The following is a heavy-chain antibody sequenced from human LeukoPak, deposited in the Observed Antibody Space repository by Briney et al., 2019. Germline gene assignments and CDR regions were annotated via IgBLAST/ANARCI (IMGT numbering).Heavy chain of an antibody. V-gene: IGHV1-8*02. Sequence: GASVKVSCKASGYTFTGYYMHWVRQAPGQGLEWMGWMNPNSGNTGYAQKFQGRVTMTRNTSISTAYMELSSLRSEDTAVYYCARGPHYYDRDQLAFDIWGQGTMVTVSS. D-gene: IGHD3-22*01. J-gene: IGHJ3*02. CDR2: MNPNSGNT. CDR3: ARGPHYYDRDQLAFDI. CDR1: GYTFTGYY.